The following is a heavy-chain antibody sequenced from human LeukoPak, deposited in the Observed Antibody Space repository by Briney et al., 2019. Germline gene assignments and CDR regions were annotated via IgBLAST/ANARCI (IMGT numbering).Heavy chain of an antibody. CDR1: GFSFSNHG. J-gene: IGHJ5*02. Sequence: AGGSLRLSCAASGFSFSNHGMHWVRQAPGKRLEWVAVIWDDGNNKRYANSVNGRFTNSRDNSENTLYLQMNGLTAEDTAMYYCARDSYQDYHGRFDPWGQGTLVIVSS. D-gene: IGHD3-10*01. CDR3: ARDSYQDYHGRFDP. V-gene: IGHV3-33*01. CDR2: IWDDGNNK.